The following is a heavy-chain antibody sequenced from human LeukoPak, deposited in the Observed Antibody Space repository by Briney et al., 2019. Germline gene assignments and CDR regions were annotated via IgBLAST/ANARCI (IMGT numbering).Heavy chain of an antibody. CDR2: ISGSGGST. CDR1: GFTFSSYA. J-gene: IGHJ3*02. D-gene: IGHD3-22*01. V-gene: IGHV3-23*01. Sequence: GGSLRLSCAAPGFTFSSYAMGWVRQAPGKGLEWVSAISGSGGSTYYADSVKGRFTISRDNSKNTLYLQMNSLRAEDTAVYYCAKDLVYDSSGYYTPGAFDIWGQGTMVTVSS. CDR3: AKDLVYDSSGYYTPGAFDI.